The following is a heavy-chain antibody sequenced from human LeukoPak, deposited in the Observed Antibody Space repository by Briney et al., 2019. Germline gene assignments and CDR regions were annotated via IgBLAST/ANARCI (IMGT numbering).Heavy chain of an antibody. D-gene: IGHD3-10*01. CDR3: ARDPTYYYDSGSYYSLYNWFDP. CDR2: ISSSSSYI. V-gene: IGHV3-21*01. CDR1: GFTFSSYS. J-gene: IGHJ5*02. Sequence: PGGSLRLSCAASGFTFSSYSMNWVRQAPGKGLEWVSSISSSSSYIYYADSVKGRFTISRDNAKNSLYLQMNSLRAEDTAVYYCARDPTYYYDSGSYYSLYNWFDPWGQGTLVTVSS.